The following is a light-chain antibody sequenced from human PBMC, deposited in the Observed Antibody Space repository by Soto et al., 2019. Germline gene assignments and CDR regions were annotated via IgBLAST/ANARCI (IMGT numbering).Light chain of an antibody. V-gene: IGKV3-15*01. CDR3: QHYNSMPRTWT. CDR2: GAT. J-gene: IGKJ1*01. Sequence: EIVVTQSPASLSVSPGERSTLSCRAIHSVSYNLARYQHKPGQAPRLLIYGATTRATCIPARFSGSGAGTEFTLTASSLRSDYCGACRCQHYNSMPRTWTFGQGTKVYIK. CDR1: HSVSYN.